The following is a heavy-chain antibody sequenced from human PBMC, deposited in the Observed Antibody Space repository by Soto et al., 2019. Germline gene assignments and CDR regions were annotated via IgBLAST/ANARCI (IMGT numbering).Heavy chain of an antibody. Sequence: QVQLVESGGGVVQPGRSMRLSCAASGFTFSSYGMHWVRQAPGKGLEWVAVISYDGSNKYYADSVKGRFTISRDNSKNTLYLQMNSLRAEDTAVYYCAKDFGGDSSGWQRVVFDYWGQATLVTVSS. CDR1: GFTFSSYG. D-gene: IGHD6-19*01. CDR2: ISYDGSNK. V-gene: IGHV3-30*18. J-gene: IGHJ4*02. CDR3: AKDFGGDSSGWQRVVFDY.